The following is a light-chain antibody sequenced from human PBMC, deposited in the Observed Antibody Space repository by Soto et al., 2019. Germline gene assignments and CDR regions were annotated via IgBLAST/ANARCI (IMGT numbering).Light chain of an antibody. J-gene: IGLJ3*02. Sequence: QSVLTQPPSVSGAPGQRVTISCTGSSSNIGAGYDVHWYQQLPGTAPKLLISGNSNRPCVGPDRLYGSKSGTSACLAITGLEAEAVADDSCQSFDSSLRGRVFGGGTLLAVL. V-gene: IGLV1-40*01. CDR1: SSNIGAGYD. CDR3: QSFDSSLRGRV. CDR2: GNS.